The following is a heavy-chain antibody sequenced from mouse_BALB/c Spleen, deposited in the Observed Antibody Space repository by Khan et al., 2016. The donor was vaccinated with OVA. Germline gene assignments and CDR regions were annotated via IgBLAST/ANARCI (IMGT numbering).Heavy chain of an antibody. J-gene: IGHJ1*01. CDR3: ARDYGSLYWFFDG. CDR1: GISITSGNYR. Sequence: EVQLLESGPGLVKPSQTVSLTCTVTGISITSGNYRWSWIRQFPGNKLEWIGNIYYSGTVTYNPSLTSRTTITRDTSKNQFFLELNSLNAEDTATHYCARDYGSLYWFFDGWGAGTTDTVSS. D-gene: IGHD1-1*01. V-gene: IGHV3-5*02. CDR2: IYYSGTV.